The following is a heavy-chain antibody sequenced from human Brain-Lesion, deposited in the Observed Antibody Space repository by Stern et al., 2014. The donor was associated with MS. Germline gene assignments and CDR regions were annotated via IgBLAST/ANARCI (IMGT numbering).Heavy chain of an antibody. D-gene: IGHD3-22*01. V-gene: IGHV1-2*04. CDR1: GYTFTGYY. J-gene: IGHJ4*02. CDR2: INPKRGGT. Sequence: VQLVESEAEVKKPGASVKVSCKASGYTFTGYYMHWVRQAPGQGLEWMGWINPKRGGTNYAQKFQGWVTMTRDTSINTAYMELSRLRSDDTAVYYCATYYYDSTGYNDFWGQGTLVIVSS. CDR3: ATYYYDSTGYNDF.